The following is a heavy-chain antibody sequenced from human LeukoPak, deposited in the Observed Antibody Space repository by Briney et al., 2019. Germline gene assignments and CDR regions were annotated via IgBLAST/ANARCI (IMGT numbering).Heavy chain of an antibody. Sequence: GGSLRLSCAASGFTVSSNYMSWVRQAPGKGLEWVSVIYSGGSTYYADSVKGRFTISRDNSKNTLYLQMNSLRAEDTAVYYCARDRVYYCDSSGYYPDAFGIWGQGTMVTVSS. J-gene: IGHJ3*02. D-gene: IGHD3-22*01. V-gene: IGHV3-66*01. CDR3: ARDRVYYCDSSGYYPDAFGI. CDR2: IYSGGST. CDR1: GFTVSSNY.